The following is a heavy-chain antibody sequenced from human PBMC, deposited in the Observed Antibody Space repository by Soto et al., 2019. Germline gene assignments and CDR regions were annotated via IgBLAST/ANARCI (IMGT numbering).Heavy chain of an antibody. CDR1: GGSISSSSYY. J-gene: IGHJ4*02. V-gene: IGHV4-39*01. Sequence: PSETLSLTCTVSGGSISSSSYYWGWIRQPPGKGLEWIGSIYYSGSTYYNPSLKSRVTISVDTSKNQFSLKLSSVTAADTAVYYCARHFVGGYCSGGSCGDFDYWGQGTLVTVSS. CDR3: ARHFVGGYCSGGSCGDFDY. D-gene: IGHD2-15*01. CDR2: IYYSGST.